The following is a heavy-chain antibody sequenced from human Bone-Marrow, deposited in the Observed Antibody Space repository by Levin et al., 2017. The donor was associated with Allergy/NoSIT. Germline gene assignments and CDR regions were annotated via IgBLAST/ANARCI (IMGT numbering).Heavy chain of an antibody. CDR1: GYTLTVYY. J-gene: IGHJ4*02. CDR3: ARERGAILGDYEGVFDH. D-gene: IGHD4-17*01. V-gene: IGHV1-2*06. Sequence: GESLKISCMASGYTLTVYYMHWVRQAPGQRLEWMGRISPSSGDTDFAQKFQGRVTLTTDTSMGAVYMQLSRLRSDDTAVYYCARERGAILGDYEGVFDHWGQGTLVTVSS. CDR2: ISPSSGDT.